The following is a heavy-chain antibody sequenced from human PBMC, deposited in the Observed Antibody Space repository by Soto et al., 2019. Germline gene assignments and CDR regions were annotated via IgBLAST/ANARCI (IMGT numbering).Heavy chain of an antibody. CDR2: IYPGDSDT. CDR3: ARLFPVNIVVREGGEFDY. Sequence: GESLKISCKGSGYSFTSYWIGWVRQMPGKGLEWMGIIYPGDSDTRYSPSFQGQVTISADKSISTAYLQWSSLKASDTAMYYCARLFPVNIVVREGGEFDYWGQGTLVTVSS. D-gene: IGHD5-12*01. V-gene: IGHV5-51*01. CDR1: GYSFTSYW. J-gene: IGHJ4*02.